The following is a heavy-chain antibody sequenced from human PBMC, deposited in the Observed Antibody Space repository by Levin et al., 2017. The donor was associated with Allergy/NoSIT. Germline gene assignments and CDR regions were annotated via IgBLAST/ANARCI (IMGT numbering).Heavy chain of an antibody. Sequence: ASVKVSCKASGYNFTNYGISWVRQAPGQGLEWMGWISAYNGNTNYAQKFQGRVTMTIQTSTNTAYMELRSLRSDDTAVYYCARVGIDSWCVYQKSWGYMDVWGQGTTVTVSS. D-gene: IGHD3-3*01. J-gene: IGHJ6*03. CDR2: ISAYNGNT. CDR1: GYNFTNYG. CDR3: ARVGIDSWCVYQKSWGYMDV. V-gene: IGHV1-18*01.